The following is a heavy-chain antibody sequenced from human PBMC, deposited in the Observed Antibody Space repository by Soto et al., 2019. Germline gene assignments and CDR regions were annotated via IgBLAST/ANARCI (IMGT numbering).Heavy chain of an antibody. CDR2: ISSSSSYT. J-gene: IGHJ4*02. CDR1: VFTFSDYY. Sequence: PGGSLRLSCAASVFTFSDYYMSWIRQAPGKGLEWVSYISSSSSYTNYADSVKGRFTISRDNAKNSLYLQMNSLRAEDTAVYYCARDPSRSSGWYNFDYWGQGTLVTVSS. CDR3: ARDPSRSSGWYNFDY. D-gene: IGHD6-19*01. V-gene: IGHV3-11*06.